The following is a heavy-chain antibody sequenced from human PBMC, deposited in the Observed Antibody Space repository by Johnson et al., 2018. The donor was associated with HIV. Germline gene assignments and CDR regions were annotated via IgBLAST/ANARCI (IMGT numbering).Heavy chain of an antibody. CDR2: IRYDGSNK. Sequence: QVQLVESGGGVVQPGGSLRLSSAASGFTFSSYGMHWVRQAPGKGLEWVAFIRYDGSNKYYADSVKGRFTISRDNSKNTLFLQMNSLRAEDTALYYCAKDEGGSYSQDAFDIWGQGTMVTVSS. CDR3: AKDEGGSYSQDAFDI. V-gene: IGHV3-30*02. CDR1: GFTFSSYG. D-gene: IGHD1-26*01. J-gene: IGHJ3*02.